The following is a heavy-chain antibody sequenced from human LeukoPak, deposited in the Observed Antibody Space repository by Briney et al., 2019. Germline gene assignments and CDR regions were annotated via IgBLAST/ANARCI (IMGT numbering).Heavy chain of an antibody. J-gene: IGHJ4*02. Sequence: PGGSLRLSCAASVFTVSSNYMSWVRQAPGKGLEWVSVIYSGGSTYYADSVKGRFTISRDNSKNTLYLQMNSLRAEDTAVYYCARSSERKYYFDYWGQGTLVTVSS. CDR1: VFTVSSNY. V-gene: IGHV3-53*01. CDR2: IYSGGST. D-gene: IGHD3-22*01. CDR3: ARSSERKYYFDY.